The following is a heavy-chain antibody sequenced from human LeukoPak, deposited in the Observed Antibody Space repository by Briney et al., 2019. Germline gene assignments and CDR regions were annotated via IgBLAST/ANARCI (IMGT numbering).Heavy chain of an antibody. CDR2: IYHSGST. J-gene: IGHJ5*02. V-gene: IGHV4-38-2*02. CDR3: ARLRPRMITFGEVIGWFDP. Sequence: PSETLSLTCTVSGYSISSGYYWGWIRQPPGKGLEWIGSIYHSGSTYYNPSLKSRVTISVDTSKNQFSLKLSSVTAADTAVYYCARLRPRMITFGEVIGWFDPWGQGTLVTVSS. D-gene: IGHD3-16*01. CDR1: GYSISSGYY.